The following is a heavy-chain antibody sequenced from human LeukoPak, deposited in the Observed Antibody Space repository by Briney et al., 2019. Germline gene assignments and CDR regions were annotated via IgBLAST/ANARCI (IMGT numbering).Heavy chain of an antibody. CDR1: GFTFKTFG. CDR3: AKSALTFGGLIVYFDD. V-gene: IGHV3-30*02. Sequence: GGSLRLSCAASGFTFKTFGLHWLRQSPGKGLEWVAFIRYDGYNKYYADSVKGRFTISRDNSKNTLYLQMNSLTPEDTAIYYCAKSALTFGGLIVYFDDWGQGIPVTVSS. CDR2: IRYDGYNK. D-gene: IGHD3-16*02. J-gene: IGHJ4*02.